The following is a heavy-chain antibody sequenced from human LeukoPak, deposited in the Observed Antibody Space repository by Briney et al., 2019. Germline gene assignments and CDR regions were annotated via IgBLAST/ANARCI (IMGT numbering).Heavy chain of an antibody. D-gene: IGHD3-9*01. CDR1: GGSISSSSYF. J-gene: IGHJ4*02. V-gene: IGHV4-39*07. Sequence: SETLSLTCTVSGGSISSSSYFWGWIRQPPGKGLEWVGSIYFSGNTYYNPSLKSRVTISVDRSKNQFSLKLTSVTAADTAVYYCASGGLVSRYLDHWGQGTLVTVSS. CDR2: IYFSGNT. CDR3: ASGGLVSRYLDH.